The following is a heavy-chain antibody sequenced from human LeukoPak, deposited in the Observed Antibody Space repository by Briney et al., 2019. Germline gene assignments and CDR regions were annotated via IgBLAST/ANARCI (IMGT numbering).Heavy chain of an antibody. D-gene: IGHD1-1*01. Sequence: PGGSLRLSCAASGFTFSTYAMSWVRQAPGKGLEWVSGISASGGETYYADSVKGRFTISRDNSKNTLYLQMNSLRAEDTAVYYCARGWNDVDYWGQGTLVTVSS. V-gene: IGHV3-23*01. CDR3: ARGWNDVDY. J-gene: IGHJ4*02. CDR1: GFTFSTYA. CDR2: ISASGGET.